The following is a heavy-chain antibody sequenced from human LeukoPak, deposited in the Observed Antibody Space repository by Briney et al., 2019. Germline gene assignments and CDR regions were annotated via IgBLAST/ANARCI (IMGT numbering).Heavy chain of an antibody. CDR3: ARGTYNWNYGSPLQDKIFDY. Sequence: SETLSLTCTVSGGSISSGSYYWSWIRQPPGKGLEWIGYIYYSGSTNYNPSLKSRVTISVDTSKNQFSLKLSSVTAADTAVYYCARGTYNWNYGSPLQDKIFDYWGQGTLVTVSS. V-gene: IGHV4-61*01. D-gene: IGHD1-7*01. CDR2: IYYSGST. J-gene: IGHJ4*02. CDR1: GGSISSGSYY.